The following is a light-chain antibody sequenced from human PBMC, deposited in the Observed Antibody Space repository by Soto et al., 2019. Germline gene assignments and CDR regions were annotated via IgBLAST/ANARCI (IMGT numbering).Light chain of an antibody. V-gene: IGKV1-39*01. CDR1: QSIITC. CDR3: QQSYSTPRK. Sequence: IPLTQSPSPLSASVGERVAITCRGSQSIITCVNWYQQKPGKDPRLLIYAAFNLQSGVPSRFSGRVSGTDFTLTISRMQPGEFATYSCQQSYSTPRKFGQGTKVDI. CDR2: AAF. J-gene: IGKJ1*01.